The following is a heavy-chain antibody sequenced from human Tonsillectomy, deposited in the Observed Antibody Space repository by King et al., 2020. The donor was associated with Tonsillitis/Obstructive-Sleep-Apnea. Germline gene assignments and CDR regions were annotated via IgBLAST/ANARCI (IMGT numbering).Heavy chain of an antibody. D-gene: IGHD1-26*01. V-gene: IGHV3-49*04. J-gene: IGHJ3*01. CDR3: TRVGTSGRYSYDF. CDR2: IRSKTYGGTT. Sequence: VQLVESGGGLVQPGRSLRLSCTVSGFTFRDYGMSWVRQAPGKELEWVGFIRSKTYGGTTDYAASVKGRVTISTDDSKSIAYMQMNSLKTADTAVYYCTRVGTSGRYSYDFGGRGTMVTVSS. CDR1: GFTFRDYG.